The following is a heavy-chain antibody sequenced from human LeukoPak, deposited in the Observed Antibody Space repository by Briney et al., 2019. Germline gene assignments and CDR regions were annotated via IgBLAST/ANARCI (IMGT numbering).Heavy chain of an antibody. J-gene: IGHJ4*02. V-gene: IGHV3-21*01. CDR1: GFTFSSYS. CDR3: ARGWGRVRGVIYTIDY. Sequence: PGGSLRLSCAASGFTFSSYSMNWVRQAPGKGLEWVSSISSSSSYIYYADSVKGRFTISRDNAKNSLYLQMNSLRAEDTAVYYCARGWGRVRGVIYTIDYWGQGTLVTVSS. CDR2: ISSSSSYI. D-gene: IGHD3-10*01.